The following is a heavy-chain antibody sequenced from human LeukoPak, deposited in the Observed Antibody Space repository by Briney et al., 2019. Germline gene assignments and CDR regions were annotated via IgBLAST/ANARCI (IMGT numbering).Heavy chain of an antibody. V-gene: IGHV3-9*01. Sequence: GGSLRLSCAASGFTFHDYAMHWVRQAPGKGLEWVSGISWNLGRIAYADSVKGRFTISRDNAKNSLYLQMNSLRAEDTAVYYCATRAVAGTGRYYYYYMDVWGKGTTVTISS. J-gene: IGHJ6*03. CDR1: GFTFHDYA. CDR3: ATRAVAGTGRYYYYYMDV. CDR2: ISWNLGRI. D-gene: IGHD6-19*01.